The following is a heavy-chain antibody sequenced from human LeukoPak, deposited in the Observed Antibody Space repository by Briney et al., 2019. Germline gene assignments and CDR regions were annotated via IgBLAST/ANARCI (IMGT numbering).Heavy chain of an antibody. V-gene: IGHV3-7*01. CDR1: GFTFSSYA. J-gene: IGHJ4*02. Sequence: VQPGGSLRLSCAASGFTFSSYAMSWVRQAPGKGLEWVGQISHDGSEKYYGDSVRGRFTFSRDNAKNSLYLQMNSLRAEDTAVYYCARDSSGTTFDYWGQGTLVTVSS. D-gene: IGHD1-7*01. CDR2: ISHDGSEK. CDR3: ARDSSGTTFDY.